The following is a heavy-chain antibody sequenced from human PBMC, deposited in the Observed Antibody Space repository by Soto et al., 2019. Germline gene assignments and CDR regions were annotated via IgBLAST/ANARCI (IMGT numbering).Heavy chain of an antibody. CDR2: ISSSSSYT. D-gene: IGHD3-10*01. CDR3: ARELLWFGELNYGMDV. Sequence: GGSLRLSCAAPGFTFSDYYMSWIRQAPGKGLEWVSYISSSSSYTNYADSVKGRFTISRDNAKNSLYLQMNSLRAEDTAVYYCARELLWFGELNYGMDVWGQGTTVTVSS. V-gene: IGHV3-11*06. CDR1: GFTFSDYY. J-gene: IGHJ6*02.